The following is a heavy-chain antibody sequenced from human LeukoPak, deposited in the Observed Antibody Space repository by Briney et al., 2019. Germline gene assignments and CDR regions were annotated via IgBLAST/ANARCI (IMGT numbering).Heavy chain of an antibody. Sequence: AGGSLRLSCAASGFTFTGYAMSWVRQAPGKGLEWVSAISGSGHSTDYADSVKGRFTISRDNSKNTLYLQMNSLRAEDTAVYYCAKKSSLLVLWYADYFDYWGQGTQVTVSS. CDR1: GFTFTGYA. J-gene: IGHJ4*02. D-gene: IGHD2-21*01. V-gene: IGHV3-23*01. CDR3: AKKSSLLVLWYADYFDY. CDR2: ISGSGHST.